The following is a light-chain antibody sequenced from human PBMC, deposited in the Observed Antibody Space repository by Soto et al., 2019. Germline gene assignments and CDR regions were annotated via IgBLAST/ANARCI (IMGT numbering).Light chain of an antibody. J-gene: IGLJ2*01. CDR2: EVS. Sequence: QSALTQPASVSGSPGQSITISCTGTSSDIGGYNYVSWYQQHPGKAPKLMIFEVSHRPPGVSNRFSGSKSGNTASLTISVLQAGGQADYYSASYTIISPLRLGGGTKLTVL. V-gene: IGLV2-14*01. CDR1: SSDIGGYNY. CDR3: ASYTIISPLR.